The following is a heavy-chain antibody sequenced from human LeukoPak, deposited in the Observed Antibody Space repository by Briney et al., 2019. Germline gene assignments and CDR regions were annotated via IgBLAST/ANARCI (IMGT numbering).Heavy chain of an antibody. D-gene: IGHD1-7*01. CDR1: GFTFSSYW. Sequence: GGSLRLSCAASGFTFSSYWMHWVRQAPGKGLMWVSRMNGEGTTIDYADSVKGRFTVSRDYAKNTLFLQMNNLRTEDTALYFCATARNFRFEYWGQGSLVIVSA. CDR3: ATARNFRFEY. V-gene: IGHV3-74*01. J-gene: IGHJ4*02. CDR2: MNGEGTTI.